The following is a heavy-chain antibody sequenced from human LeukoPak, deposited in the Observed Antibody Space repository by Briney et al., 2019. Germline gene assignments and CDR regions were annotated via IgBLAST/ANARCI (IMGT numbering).Heavy chain of an antibody. CDR3: AKDQYDSSGWYYFDY. CDR1: GFTFSSYA. J-gene: IGHJ4*02. Sequence: GGSLRLSCAASGFTFSSYAMSWVRQAPGKGLEWVSAISGSGGSTYYADSVKGRFTISRDNSKNTLYLQMNSLRAEDTAVYYCAKDQYDSSGWYYFDYWGQGTLVSVSS. D-gene: IGHD6-19*01. CDR2: ISGSGGST. V-gene: IGHV3-23*01.